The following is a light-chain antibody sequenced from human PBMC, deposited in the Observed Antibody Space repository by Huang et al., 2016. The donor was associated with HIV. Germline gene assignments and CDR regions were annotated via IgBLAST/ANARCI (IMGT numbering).Light chain of an antibody. CDR3: QQYGSSPPYT. Sequence: EIVLTQSPGTLSLSPGERATLPCRASQSISSTFLAWYQQKPGQAPRLLIYGASSRATGIPDRFGGSGSGTDFTLTISGLEPEDFAVYYCQQYGSSPPYTFGQGTKLEIK. CDR2: GAS. CDR1: QSISSTF. V-gene: IGKV3-20*01. J-gene: IGKJ2*01.